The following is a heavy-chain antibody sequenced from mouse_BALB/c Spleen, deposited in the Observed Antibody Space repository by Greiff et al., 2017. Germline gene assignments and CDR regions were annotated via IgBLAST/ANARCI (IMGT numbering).Heavy chain of an antibody. Sequence: DVKLVESGGGLVKPGGSLKLSCAASGFTFSDYYMYWVRQTPEKRLEWVATISDGGSYTYYPDSVKGRFTISRDNAKNNLYLQMSSLKSEDTAMYYCARAYYGNYKAMDYWGQGTSVTVSS. D-gene: IGHD2-10*01. V-gene: IGHV5-4*02. CDR3: ARAYYGNYKAMDY. J-gene: IGHJ4*01. CDR1: GFTFSDYY. CDR2: ISDGGSYT.